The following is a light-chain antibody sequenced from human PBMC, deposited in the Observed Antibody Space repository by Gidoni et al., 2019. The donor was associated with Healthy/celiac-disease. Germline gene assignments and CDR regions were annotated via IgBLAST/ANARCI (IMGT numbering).Light chain of an antibody. CDR3: MQALQSPRT. Sequence: DIVMTQSQLSLPVTPGEQASISCRSSKRLLLSNGYNYLDWYLQKPGQPPQLLIYLGSNRAAGVPDRFSGSGSGTDFTLKISRVESEDFGVYYCMQALQSPRTFXQXTKLEIK. CDR1: KRLLLSNGYNY. J-gene: IGKJ2*02. CDR2: LGS. V-gene: IGKV2-28*01.